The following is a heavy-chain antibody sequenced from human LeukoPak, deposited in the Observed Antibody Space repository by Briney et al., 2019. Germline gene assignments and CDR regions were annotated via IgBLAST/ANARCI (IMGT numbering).Heavy chain of an antibody. CDR2: ISYDGSNK. Sequence: GGSLRLSCAASGFTFRSYAMHWVRQAPGKGLEWVALISYDGSNKYYADSVKGRFTISRDNAKNSLYLQMNSLRAEDTAVYYCARVRKDIQSMVRGQNYYYYYMDVWGKGTTVTISS. D-gene: IGHD3-10*01. CDR1: GFTFRSYA. J-gene: IGHJ6*03. CDR3: ARVRKDIQSMVRGQNYYYYYMDV. V-gene: IGHV3-30*04.